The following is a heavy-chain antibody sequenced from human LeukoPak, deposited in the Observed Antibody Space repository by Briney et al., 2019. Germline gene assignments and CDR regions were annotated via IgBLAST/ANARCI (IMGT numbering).Heavy chain of an antibody. V-gene: IGHV3-49*04. D-gene: IGHD2-15*01. Sequence: GGPLRLSCTASGFTFGDYAMSWVRQAPGKGLEWVGFIRSKAYGGTTEYAASVKGRFTISRDDSKSIAYLQMNSLKTEDTAVYYCQGGLYYFDYWGQGTLVTVSS. CDR1: GFTFGDYA. CDR3: QGGLYYFDY. CDR2: IRSKAYGGTT. J-gene: IGHJ4*02.